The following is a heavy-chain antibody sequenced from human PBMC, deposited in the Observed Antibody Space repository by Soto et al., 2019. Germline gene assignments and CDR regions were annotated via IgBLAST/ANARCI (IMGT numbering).Heavy chain of an antibody. CDR2: INHSGST. J-gene: IGHJ4*02. CDR3: ARVFKLGGYDYIWGRYGFDY. V-gene: IGHV4-34*01. Sequence: SETLSLTCAVYGGSFSGYYWSWIRQPPGKGLEWIGEINHSGSTNYNPSLKSRVTISVDTSKNQFSLKLSSVTAADTAVYYCARVFKLGGYDYIWGRYGFDYWGQGTLVTVSS. D-gene: IGHD3-16*01. CDR1: GGSFSGYY.